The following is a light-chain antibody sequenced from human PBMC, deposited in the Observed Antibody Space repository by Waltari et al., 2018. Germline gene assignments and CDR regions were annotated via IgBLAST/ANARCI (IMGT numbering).Light chain of an antibody. J-gene: IGLJ1*01. CDR2: DDR. CDR1: NIGSQR. Sequence: SYELTQPPSVSVAPGQTADITRGGDNIGSQRAHGYQFRPGQAPVLIVFDDRDRPSGIPERFSGSNSGNTATLTISRVEAGDEADYYCQVWDTNSDHHVFGTGTKVTV. CDR3: QVWDTNSDHHV. V-gene: IGLV3-21*02.